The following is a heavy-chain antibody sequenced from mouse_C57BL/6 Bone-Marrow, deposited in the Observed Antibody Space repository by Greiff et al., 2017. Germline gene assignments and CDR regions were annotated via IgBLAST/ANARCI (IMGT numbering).Heavy chain of an antibody. V-gene: IGHV1-55*01. J-gene: IGHJ4*01. CDR2: IYPGSGST. CDR1: GYTFTSYW. CDR3: ARSWGYSYYCAMDY. D-gene: IGHD2-3*01. Sequence: QVQLQQPGAELVKPGASVKMSCTASGYTFTSYWITWVKQRPGQGLEWIGDIYPGSGSTNYNEKFKSKATLTVDTSSSTAYMQLSSLTSEDSAVXYCARSWGYSYYCAMDYWGQGTSVTVSS.